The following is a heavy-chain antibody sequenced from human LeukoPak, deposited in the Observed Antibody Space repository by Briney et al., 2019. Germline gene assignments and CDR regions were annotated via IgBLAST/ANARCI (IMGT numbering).Heavy chain of an antibody. Sequence: GGSLRLSCSASGFTFSSYAMHWVRQAPGKGLEYVSAISSNGGSTYYADSVKGRFTISRDNSNNTLDLQTSSLRPEDTAVYYCVMTPTGGSGWRWFDPWGQGTLVTVSS. D-gene: IGHD6-19*01. CDR3: VMTPTGGSGWRWFDP. CDR2: ISSNGGST. CDR1: GFTFSSYA. V-gene: IGHV3-64D*06. J-gene: IGHJ5*02.